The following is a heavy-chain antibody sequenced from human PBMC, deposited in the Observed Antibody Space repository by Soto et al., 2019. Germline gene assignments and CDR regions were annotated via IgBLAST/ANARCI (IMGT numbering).Heavy chain of an antibody. CDR1: GFTFSSYG. Sequence: GGSLRLSCAASGFTFSSYGMHWVRQAPGKGLEWVAVIWYDGSNKYYADSVKGRFTISRDNSKNTLYLQMNSLRAEDTAVYYCARDHRAVAAPADYGMDVWGQGTTVTVSS. J-gene: IGHJ6*02. CDR2: IWYDGSNK. V-gene: IGHV3-33*01. CDR3: ARDHRAVAAPADYGMDV. D-gene: IGHD6-19*01.